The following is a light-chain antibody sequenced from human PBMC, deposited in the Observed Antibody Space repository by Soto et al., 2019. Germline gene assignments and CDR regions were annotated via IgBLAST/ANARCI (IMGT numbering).Light chain of an antibody. CDR2: GAS. CDR3: QQYSTLPRT. V-gene: IGKV3-20*01. J-gene: IGKJ1*01. Sequence: ETVLTQSPGTLSLSPGERATLSCRASQSLSGRSLAWYQQKPGQAPRLLIYGASNRATGIPDRFSGSGSGTEFTLTISRLEPEDFGVYFCQQYSTLPRTFGQGTKVEIK. CDR1: QSLSGRS.